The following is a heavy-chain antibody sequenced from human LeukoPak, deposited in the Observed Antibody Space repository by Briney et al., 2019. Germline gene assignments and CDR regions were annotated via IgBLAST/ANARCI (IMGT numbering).Heavy chain of an antibody. CDR3: ARDRRYNDYDYCFDY. V-gene: IGHV1-46*01. Sequence: GASVKLSCKASGDTFTVYNMYWVREAPGHGLEWMGIINPSAGSTTYAQKFQGRVAMTRDTSTSTVYMELSSLSSEDTAVYYCARDRRYNDYDYCFDYWGQGTLVTVSS. CDR2: INPSAGST. D-gene: IGHD5-12*01. J-gene: IGHJ4*02. CDR1: GDTFTVYN.